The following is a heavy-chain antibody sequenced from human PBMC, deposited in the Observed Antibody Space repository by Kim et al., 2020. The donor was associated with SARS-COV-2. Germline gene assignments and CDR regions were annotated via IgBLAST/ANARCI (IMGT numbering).Heavy chain of an antibody. CDR1: GFTFSSYA. V-gene: IGHV3-23*01. D-gene: IGHD3-3*01. Sequence: GGSLRLSCTASGFTFSSYAMSWVRQAPGMGLEWVSSISGSGSNKYYSDSLKGRLTISRDNSKNTLYLEMHSLKVEDTAFYYCTKESALFSDYWCQGTLVTVSA. CDR2: ISGSGSNK. CDR3: TKESALFSDY. J-gene: IGHJ4*02.